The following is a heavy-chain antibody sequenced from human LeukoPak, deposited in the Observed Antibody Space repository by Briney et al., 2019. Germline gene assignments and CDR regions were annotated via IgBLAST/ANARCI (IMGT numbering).Heavy chain of an antibody. CDR3: AKAPQSVIWGATLFDD. V-gene: IGHV3-9*01. J-gene: IGHJ4*02. Sequence: GGSPRLSRAASGFTLDDYAMRWVRQAPGKSLEWVSGISWNSGSIGYADAVKGRFTISRENAKNSLHLQMNSLRAEETALDYFAKAPQSVIWGATLFDDWGQGSLVT. CDR1: GFTLDDYA. CDR2: ISWNSGSI. D-gene: IGHD3-16*01.